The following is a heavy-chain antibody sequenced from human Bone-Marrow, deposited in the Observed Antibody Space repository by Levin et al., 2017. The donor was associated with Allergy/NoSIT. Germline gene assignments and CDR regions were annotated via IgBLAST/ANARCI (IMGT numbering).Heavy chain of an antibody. Sequence: GESLKISCKVSGYTLTELSMHWVRQAPGKGLEWMGGFDPEDGETIYAQKFQGRVTMTEDTSTDTAYMELSSLRSEDTAVYYCATVPTLGGDYVFWFDPWGQGTLVTVSS. J-gene: IGHJ5*02. CDR2: FDPEDGET. D-gene: IGHD4-17*01. V-gene: IGHV1-24*01. CDR3: ATVPTLGGDYVFWFDP. CDR1: GYTLTELS.